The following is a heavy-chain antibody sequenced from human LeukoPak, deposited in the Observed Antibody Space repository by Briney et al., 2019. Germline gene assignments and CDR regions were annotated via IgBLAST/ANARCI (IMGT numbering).Heavy chain of an antibody. J-gene: IGHJ4*02. CDR3: ARTYSSSWYLDY. V-gene: IGHV4-59*01. CDR1: GGPISSYY. Sequence: SETLSLTCTVSGGPISSYYWSWIRQPPGKGLEWIGYFDYSGSTNYNPSLKSRVTISVDTSQNQFFLRLSSVTAADTAVYYCARTYSSSWYLDYWGQGTLVTVSS. D-gene: IGHD6-13*01. CDR2: FDYSGST.